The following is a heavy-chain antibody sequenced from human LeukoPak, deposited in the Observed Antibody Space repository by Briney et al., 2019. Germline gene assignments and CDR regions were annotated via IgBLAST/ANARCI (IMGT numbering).Heavy chain of an antibody. CDR3: ARQPREGGIASYYYGMDV. J-gene: IGHJ6*02. CDR1: GGSISSYY. CDR2: IYHIGST. Sequence: SETLSLTCTVFGGSISSYYWSWIRQPPGKGLEWIGFIYHIGSTNYNPSLKSRVTISVDTSKNQFSLKLSSVTAADTAVYYCARQPREGGIASYYYGMDVWGQGTTVSVSS. D-gene: IGHD1-26*01. V-gene: IGHV4-59*08.